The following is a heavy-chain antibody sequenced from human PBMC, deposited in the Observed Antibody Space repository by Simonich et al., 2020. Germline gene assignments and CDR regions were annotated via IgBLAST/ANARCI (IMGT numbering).Heavy chain of an antibody. CDR2: IKQDGSEK. CDR1: GFTFSSYW. Sequence: VQLVGSGGGWVQLGGSLRLSCAASGFTFSSYWMGWVRQGQGKGLEWVANIKQDGSEKYYVDSVKGRFTISRDDAKNSLYLQMNSLRAEDTAVYYCARDGLGTAYYYYMDVWGKGTTVTVSS. D-gene: IGHD7-27*01. CDR3: ARDGLGTAYYYYMDV. J-gene: IGHJ6*03. V-gene: IGHV3-7*01.